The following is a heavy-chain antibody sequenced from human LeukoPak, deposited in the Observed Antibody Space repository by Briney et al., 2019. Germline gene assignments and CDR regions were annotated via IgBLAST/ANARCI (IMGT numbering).Heavy chain of an antibody. D-gene: IGHD3-16*01. CDR1: GFTLSGYG. CDR3: ARENYELYNWFDP. Sequence: GGSLRLSCAASGFTLSGYGIHWVRQAPGKGLEWVAFMRYDGGNKYYADSVKGRFTISRDNAKNSLYLQMNSLRAEDTAVYYCARENYELYNWFDPWGQGTLVTVSS. J-gene: IGHJ5*02. V-gene: IGHV3-30*02. CDR2: MRYDGGNK.